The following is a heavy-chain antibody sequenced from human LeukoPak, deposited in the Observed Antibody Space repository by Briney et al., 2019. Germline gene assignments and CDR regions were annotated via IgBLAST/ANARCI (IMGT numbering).Heavy chain of an antibody. D-gene: IGHD5-18*01. Sequence: GGSLTLSCAASGFTFDDYGMSWVRQDPGKGLEGVSGINWNGGSTGYADFVKGRFTISRDNAKNSLYLQMNSLRAEDTALYYCARGGGDVDTAIPPYFDYWGQGTLVTVSS. V-gene: IGHV3-20*04. J-gene: IGHJ4*02. CDR2: INWNGGST. CDR1: GFTFDDYG. CDR3: ARGGGDVDTAIPPYFDY.